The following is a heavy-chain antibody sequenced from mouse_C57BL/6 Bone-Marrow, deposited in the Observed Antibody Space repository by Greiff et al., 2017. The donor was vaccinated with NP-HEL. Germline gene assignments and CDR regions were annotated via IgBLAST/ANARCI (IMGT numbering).Heavy chain of an antibody. CDR2: IYPRSGNT. CDR1: GYTFTSYG. Sequence: QVQLQQSGAELARPGASVKLSCKASGYTFTSYGISWVKQRTGQGLEWIGEIYPRSGNTYYNEKFKGKATLTADKSSSTAYMELRSLTSEDSAVYFCASRIYYYGSSYEGYWGQGTTLTVSS. D-gene: IGHD1-1*01. J-gene: IGHJ2*01. V-gene: IGHV1-81*01. CDR3: ASRIYYYGSSYEGY.